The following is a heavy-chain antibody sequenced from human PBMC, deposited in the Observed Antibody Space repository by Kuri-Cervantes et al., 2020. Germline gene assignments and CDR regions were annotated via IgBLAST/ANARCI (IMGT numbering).Heavy chain of an antibody. D-gene: IGHD2-15*01. CDR2: MNPNSGNT. J-gene: IGHJ4*02. CDR3: AILGMGYCSGGSCYRGDFGY. CDR1: GYTFTSYD. Sequence: ASVKVSCKASGYTFTSYDINWVRQATGQGLEWMGWMNPNSGNTGYAQKFQGRVTMTTDTSTSTAYMELRSLRSDDTAVYYCAILGMGYCSGGSCYRGDFGYWGQGTLVTVSS. V-gene: IGHV1-8*01.